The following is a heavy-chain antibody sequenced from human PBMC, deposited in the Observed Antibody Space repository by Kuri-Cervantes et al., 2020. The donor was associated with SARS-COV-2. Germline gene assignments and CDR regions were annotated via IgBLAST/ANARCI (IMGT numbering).Heavy chain of an antibody. Sequence: ASVKVSCKASGYTFTSHGISWVRQAPGQGLEWMGWISAYNGNTNYAQKLQGSITMTTATSTSTAYMELRSLRSDDTAVYYCATGLLSDSSGYYSNDYWGQGTLVTVSS. D-gene: IGHD3-22*01. V-gene: IGHV1-18*01. CDR2: ISAYNGNT. J-gene: IGHJ4*02. CDR3: ATGLLSDSSGYYSNDY. CDR1: GYTFTSHG.